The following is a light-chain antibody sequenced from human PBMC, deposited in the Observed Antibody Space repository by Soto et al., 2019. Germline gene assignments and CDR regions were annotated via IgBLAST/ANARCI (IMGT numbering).Light chain of an antibody. CDR2: DAS. Sequence: ETVLAESPGTLSLSTGERATLSCRSSQSISSYLAWYQQKPGQAPRLLIYDASNRATGIPARFSGSGSGTDFTLTISSLEPEDFAVYYCQQRSNWPPITSGGGTKVDIK. CDR3: QQRSNWPPIT. V-gene: IGKV3-11*01. J-gene: IGKJ4*01. CDR1: QSISSY.